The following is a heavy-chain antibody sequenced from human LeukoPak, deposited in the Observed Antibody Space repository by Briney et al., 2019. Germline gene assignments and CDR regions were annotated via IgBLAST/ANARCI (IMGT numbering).Heavy chain of an antibody. Sequence: SVKVSCKASGGTFSSYAISWVRQAPGQGLEWMGGIIPIFGTANYAQKFQGRVTITADESTSTAYMGLSSLRSEDTAVYYCARGTGYCSSTSCYQLWGQGTLVTVSS. D-gene: IGHD2-2*01. V-gene: IGHV1-69*13. CDR2: IIPIFGTA. J-gene: IGHJ4*02. CDR3: ARGTGYCSSTSCYQL. CDR1: GGTFSSYA.